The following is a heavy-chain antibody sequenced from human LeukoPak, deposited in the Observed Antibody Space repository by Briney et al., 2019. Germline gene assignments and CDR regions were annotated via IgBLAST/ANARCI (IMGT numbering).Heavy chain of an antibody. D-gene: IGHD3-3*01. CDR1: GGSISSYY. V-gene: IGHV4-4*07. J-gene: IGHJ4*02. CDR2: IYSGGST. CDR3: AREGSAEETDYDFWSGYYPLDY. Sequence: SETLSLTCTVSGGSISSYYWSWIRQPAGKGREWIGRIYSGGSTFYNPSLKSRVTMSVDTSKNQFSLKLSSVTAADTAVYYCAREGSAEETDYDFWSGYYPLDYWGQGTLVTVSS.